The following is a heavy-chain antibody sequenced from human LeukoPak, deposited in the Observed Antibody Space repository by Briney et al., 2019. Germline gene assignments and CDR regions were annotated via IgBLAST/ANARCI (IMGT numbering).Heavy chain of an antibody. J-gene: IGHJ5*02. CDR1: GFTFSSYS. CDR2: ISSSSSTI. D-gene: IGHD4-17*01. V-gene: IGHV3-48*01. CDR3: ANCAVRSWFDP. Sequence: GGSLRLSCAASGFTFSSYSMNWVRQAPGKGLEWVSYISSSSSTIYYADSVKGRFTISRDNAKNSLYLQMNSLRAEDTAVYYCANCAVRSWFDPWGQGTLVTVSS.